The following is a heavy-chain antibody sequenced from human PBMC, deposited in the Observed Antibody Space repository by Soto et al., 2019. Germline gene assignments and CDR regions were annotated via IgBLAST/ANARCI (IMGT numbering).Heavy chain of an antibody. Sequence: PSQTLSLTCAISGDSVSSNTAAWNWIRQSPSRGLEWLGRTYYRSKWYNNYAVSVRSRITFNPDASKNQFSLQLNSVTPEESAVYYCAREIMAPLGVFEYWGQGTLVTVS. CDR2: TYYRSKWYN. J-gene: IGHJ4*02. V-gene: IGHV6-1*01. CDR3: AREIMAPLGVFEY. CDR1: GDSVSSNTAA. D-gene: IGHD2-8*01.